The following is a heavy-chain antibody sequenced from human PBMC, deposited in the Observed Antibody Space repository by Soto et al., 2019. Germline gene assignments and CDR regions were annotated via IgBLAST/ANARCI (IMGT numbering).Heavy chain of an antibody. CDR2: ISGGGGGK. CDR3: AKDVHYDSSGGFDY. CDR1: GFTFDNFA. V-gene: IGHV3-23*01. J-gene: IGHJ4*02. Sequence: PGGSLRLSCTTSGFTFDNFAMSWVRQAPGRGLEWVSAISGGGGGKYYADSVKGRFIIARDNSKNTVYLEVNGLRTEDTAVYYCAKDVHYDSSGGFDYWGQGTLVTVSS. D-gene: IGHD3-22*01.